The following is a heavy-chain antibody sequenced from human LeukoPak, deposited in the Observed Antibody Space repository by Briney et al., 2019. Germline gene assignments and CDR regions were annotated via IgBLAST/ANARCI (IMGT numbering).Heavy chain of an antibody. J-gene: IGHJ6*03. V-gene: IGHV5-51*01. CDR3: ARGADYRDV. CDR2: IYPGDSET. Sequence: GESLKISCKASGYSFTNKWIGWVRQMSVKDLEWIGMIYPGDSETRYSPSFQGQVTISVDKSISTAYLQWNSLKASDSGIYYCARGADYRDVWGKGTTVTVSS. CDR1: GYSFTNKW.